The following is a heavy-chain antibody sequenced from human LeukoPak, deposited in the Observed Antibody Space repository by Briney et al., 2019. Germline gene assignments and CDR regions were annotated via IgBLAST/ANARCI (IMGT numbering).Heavy chain of an antibody. V-gene: IGHV4-59*08. D-gene: IGHD6-13*01. CDR3: ARHGSSWSRGAFDI. CDR2: IYYSGST. J-gene: IGHJ3*02. CDR1: GGSISSYY. Sequence: SETLPLTCTVSGGSISSYYWSWIRQPPGKGLEWIGYIYYSGSTNYNPSLKSRVTISVDTSKNQFSLKLSSVTAADTAVYYCARHGSSWSRGAFDIWGQGTMWSVSS.